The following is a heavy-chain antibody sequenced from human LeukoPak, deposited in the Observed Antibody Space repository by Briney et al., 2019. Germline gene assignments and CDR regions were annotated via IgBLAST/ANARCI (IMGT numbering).Heavy chain of an antibody. CDR1: GFTFS. V-gene: IGHV3-30*02. D-gene: IGHD7-27*01. J-gene: IGHJ5*02. CDR3: AKDGNWASVS. CDR2: IRHDGTDQ. Sequence: GGSLRLSCVGSGFTFSVHWVRQVPGKGLEWLTFIRHDGTDQHYADSVRCRFTISRDNSKNTVYLQMNSLRPEDTALYYCAKDGNWASVSWGQGTLVTVSS.